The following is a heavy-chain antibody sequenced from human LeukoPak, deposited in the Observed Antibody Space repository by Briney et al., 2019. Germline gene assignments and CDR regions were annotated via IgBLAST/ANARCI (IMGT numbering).Heavy chain of an antibody. D-gene: IGHD1-26*01. CDR2: ISGSGDSR. J-gene: IGHJ4*02. V-gene: IGHV3-23*01. CDR1: GFTLRSYA. CDR3: AKDGLRGSYDVYFDY. Sequence: GGSLRLSCAASGFTLRSYAMSGVRQAPGKGLEGVSAISGSGDSRYYADYVKGRFTISRGNSKNTLYLQMNSLRAEDTAVYYCAKDGLRGSYDVYFDYWGQGTLVTVS.